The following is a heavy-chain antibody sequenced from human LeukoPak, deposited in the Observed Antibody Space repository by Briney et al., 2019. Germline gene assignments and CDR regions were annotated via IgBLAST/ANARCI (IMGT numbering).Heavy chain of an antibody. V-gene: IGHV4-31*03. D-gene: IGHD2-2*01. CDR1: GGSISSGGYY. Sequence: KPSETLSLTCTVSGGSISSGGYYWSWIRQHPGRGLEWIGYIYYSGSTYYNPSLKSRVTISVDTSKNQFSLKLSSVTAADTAVYYCAREPGELGYCSSTSCYLDNNWFDPWGQGTLSPSPQ. CDR2: IYYSGST. J-gene: IGHJ5*02. CDR3: AREPGELGYCSSTSCYLDNNWFDP.